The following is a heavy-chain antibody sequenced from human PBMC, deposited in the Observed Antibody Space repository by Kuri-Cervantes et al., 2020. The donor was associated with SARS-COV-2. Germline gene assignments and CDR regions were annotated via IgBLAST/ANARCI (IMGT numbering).Heavy chain of an antibody. J-gene: IGHJ5*02. Sequence: SETLSLTCTVSGGSISSSSYYWGWIRQPPGKGLEWIGSIYYTGNTYYNASLKSRVTISVDTSKNQFSLKLNSVTAADTAVYYCATLPLSITIFGEVIGWFDPWGQGTLVTVSS. V-gene: IGHV4-39*01. CDR2: IYYTGNT. CDR1: GGSISSSSYY. CDR3: ATLPLSITIFGEVIGWFDP. D-gene: IGHD3-3*01.